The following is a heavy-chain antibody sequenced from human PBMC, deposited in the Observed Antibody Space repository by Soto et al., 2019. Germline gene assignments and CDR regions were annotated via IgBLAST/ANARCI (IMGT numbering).Heavy chain of an antibody. Sequence: ASVKVSCKASGYTFTGYYMHWVRQAPGQGLEWMGWINPNSGGTNYAQKFQGWVTMTRDTSISTAYMELSRLRSDDTAVYYCAAGINSSSWYYFDYWGQGTLVTVST. CDR3: AAGINSSSWYYFDY. D-gene: IGHD6-13*01. J-gene: IGHJ4*02. CDR1: GYTFTGYY. CDR2: INPNSGGT. V-gene: IGHV1-2*04.